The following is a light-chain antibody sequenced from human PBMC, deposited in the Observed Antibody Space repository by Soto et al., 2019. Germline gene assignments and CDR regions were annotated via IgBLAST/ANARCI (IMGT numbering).Light chain of an antibody. CDR2: GAS. CDR3: QQRSNWPIT. CDR1: QSISSH. Sequence: IVMTQSPATLSASTGERATLSCRASQSISSHLAWYQQKPGQAPRLFIFGASTRATGIPARFSGSGSGTDFTLTISSLEPEDFALYYCQQRSNWPITFGQGTRLEI. J-gene: IGKJ5*01. V-gene: IGKV3-11*01.